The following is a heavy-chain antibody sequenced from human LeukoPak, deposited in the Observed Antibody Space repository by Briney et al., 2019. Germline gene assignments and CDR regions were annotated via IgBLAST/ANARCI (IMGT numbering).Heavy chain of an antibody. Sequence: GGSLRLSCAASGFTFSSAWMSWVRQAPGKGLEWVGRIKSKTDGGTTDYAAPVKGRFTISRDDSKNTLYLQMNSLKTEDTAVYYCDSSDFWSGLTWYFDLWGRGTLVTVSS. V-gene: IGHV3-15*01. CDR1: GFTFSSAW. D-gene: IGHD3-3*01. J-gene: IGHJ2*01. CDR2: IKSKTDGGTT. CDR3: DSSDFWSGLTWYFDL.